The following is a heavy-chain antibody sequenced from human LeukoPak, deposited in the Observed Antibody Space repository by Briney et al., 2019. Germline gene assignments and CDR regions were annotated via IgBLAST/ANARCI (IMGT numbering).Heavy chain of an antibody. CDR1: GGSISSYY. CDR2: IYYSGST. Sequence: SETLSLTCTVSGGSISSYYWSWIRQPPGKGLEWIGYIYYSGSTYYNPSLKSRVTISVDTSKNQFSLKLSSVTAADTAVYYCARTTLTGDYWGQGTLVTVSS. CDR3: ARTTLTGDY. V-gene: IGHV4-59*04. J-gene: IGHJ4*02. D-gene: IGHD1/OR15-1a*01.